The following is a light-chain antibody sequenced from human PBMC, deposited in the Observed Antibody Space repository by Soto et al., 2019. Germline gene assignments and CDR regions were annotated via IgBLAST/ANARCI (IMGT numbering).Light chain of an antibody. J-gene: IGKJ2*01. CDR3: QQYHSYSNT. Sequence: DIQMTQSPSTLSASVGDRVTITCRASQSFPSWLAWYQQKPGKAPKLLIYKASSLESGVSSRFSGSGSGTEFTLTISSLQPDDFATYYCQQYHSYSNTFGQGTKLEIK. CDR1: QSFPSW. V-gene: IGKV1-5*03. CDR2: KAS.